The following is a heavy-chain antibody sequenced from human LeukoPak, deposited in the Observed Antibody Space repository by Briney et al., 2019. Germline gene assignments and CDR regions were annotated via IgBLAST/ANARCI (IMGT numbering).Heavy chain of an antibody. CDR1: GDSISSGGYC. D-gene: IGHD4-11*01. V-gene: IGHV4-31*03. Sequence: SQTLSLTCTVSGDSISSGGYCWNWFRQHPGKGLEWIGYIYSSGSTNYNPSLKSRVTISVDTSKNQFSLKLSSVTAADTAVYYCARGRRRSNYEWRPRQDYQYNWFDPWGQGTLVTVSS. CDR2: IYSSGST. CDR3: ARGRRRSNYEWRPRQDYQYNWFDP. J-gene: IGHJ5*02.